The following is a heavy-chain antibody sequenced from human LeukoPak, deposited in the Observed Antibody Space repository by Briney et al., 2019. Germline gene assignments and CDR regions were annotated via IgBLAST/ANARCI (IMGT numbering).Heavy chain of an antibody. D-gene: IGHD3-10*01. CDR3: AKEMVRGVTIHSYGMDV. CDR1: GFTFSSYA. Sequence: GGSLRLSCAASGFTFSSYAMSWVRQAPGKGLEWVSAISGSGGSTYYADSVKGRFTISRDNSKSTLYLQMNSLRAEDTAVYYCAKEMVRGVTIHSYGMDVWGQGITVTVSS. V-gene: IGHV3-23*01. J-gene: IGHJ6*02. CDR2: ISGSGGST.